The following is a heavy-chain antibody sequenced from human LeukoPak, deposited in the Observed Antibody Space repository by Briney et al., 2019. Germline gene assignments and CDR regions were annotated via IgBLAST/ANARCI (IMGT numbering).Heavy chain of an antibody. CDR1: GYTFTGYY. Sequence: ASVKVSCKASGYTFTGYYMHWVRQAPGQGLEWMGRINPNSGGTNYAQKFQGRVTMTRDTSISTAYMELSRLRSDDTAVYYCAREDSYYDFWSGYLSSGGWSYGMDVWGQGTTVTVSS. V-gene: IGHV1-2*06. CDR3: AREDSYYDFWSGYLSSGGWSYGMDV. CDR2: INPNSGGT. D-gene: IGHD3-3*01. J-gene: IGHJ6*02.